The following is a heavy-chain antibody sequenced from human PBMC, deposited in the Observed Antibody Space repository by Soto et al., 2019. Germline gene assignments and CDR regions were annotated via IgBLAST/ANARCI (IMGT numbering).Heavy chain of an antibody. CDR1: GYTFTSYA. Sequence: VQLVQSGAEVKKPGASVKVSCKASGYTFTSYAMHWVRQATGQRLEWMGWINAGSGNTKYSHKFQGRVTITRDTCASTAYMELSRLRSADTAVYFCAGDLPPIDFRGQGTLVTVSS. V-gene: IGHV1-3*01. J-gene: IGHJ4*02. CDR3: AGDLPPIDF. CDR2: INAGSGNT.